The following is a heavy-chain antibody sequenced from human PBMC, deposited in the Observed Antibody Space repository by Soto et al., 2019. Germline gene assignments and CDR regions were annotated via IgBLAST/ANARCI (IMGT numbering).Heavy chain of an antibody. Sequence: QVQLVQSGAEVKKPGSSVKVSCKASGGTFSSYTISWVRQAPGQGLEWMGRIIPILGIANYAQKFQGRVPIPADKSPSTAYRELSSLRSEDTAVYYCARELGWEVDYWGQGTLVTVSS. J-gene: IGHJ4*02. CDR3: ARELGWEVDY. CDR2: IIPILGIA. D-gene: IGHD1-26*01. V-gene: IGHV1-69*08. CDR1: GGTFSSYT.